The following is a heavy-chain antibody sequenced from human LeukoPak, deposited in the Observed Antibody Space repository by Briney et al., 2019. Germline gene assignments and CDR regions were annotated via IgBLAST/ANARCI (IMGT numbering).Heavy chain of an antibody. J-gene: IGHJ4*02. CDR2: IISSSSYI. V-gene: IGHV3-21*01. Sequence: GGSLRLSCAASGFTFSNYNMKWVRQAPGKGLEWVSSIISSSSYIYYADSVKGRFTISRDNAKNSLYLQMNSLRAEDTAVYYCATFNSGYFDYWGQGTLVTVSS. CDR3: ATFNSGYFDY. CDR1: GFTFSNYN. D-gene: IGHD3-10*01.